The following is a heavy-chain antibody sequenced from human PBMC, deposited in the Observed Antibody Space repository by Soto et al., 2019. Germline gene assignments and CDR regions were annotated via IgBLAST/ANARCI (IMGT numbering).Heavy chain of an antibody. V-gene: IGHV4-59*12. CDR2: IYYSGST. CDR1: GGSISSYY. Sequence: SDTLSLTCTVSGGSISSYYWSWIRQPPGKGLEWIGYIYYSGSTNYNPSLRSRVTMSADTSKNQFSLKLSSVTAVDTAVYYCARSQYCGGDCYSWIPHGMDVWGKGTTVNVSS. D-gene: IGHD2-21*01. CDR3: ARSQYCGGDCYSWIPHGMDV. J-gene: IGHJ6*04.